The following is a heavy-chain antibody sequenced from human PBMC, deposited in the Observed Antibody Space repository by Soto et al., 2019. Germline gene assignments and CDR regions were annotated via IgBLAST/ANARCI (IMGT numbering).Heavy chain of an antibody. Sequence: ASVKVSCKASGYTFTGYYMHWVRQAPGQGLEWMGWINPNSGGTNYAQKFQGWVTMTRDTSISTAYMELSRLRSDDTAVYYCATEYCSGGSCYGCFDYWGQGTLVTVSS. CDR2: INPNSGGT. CDR3: ATEYCSGGSCYGCFDY. CDR1: GYTFTGYY. J-gene: IGHJ4*02. D-gene: IGHD2-15*01. V-gene: IGHV1-2*04.